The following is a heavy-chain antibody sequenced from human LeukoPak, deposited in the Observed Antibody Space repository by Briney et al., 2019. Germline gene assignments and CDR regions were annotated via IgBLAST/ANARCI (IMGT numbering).Heavy chain of an antibody. CDR1: GGSFSGCY. D-gene: IGHD3-3*01. J-gene: IGHJ4*02. V-gene: IGHV4-34*01. CDR3: ARGNCVFWSGYPYYFDY. Sequence: PSETLSLTCAVSGGSFSGCYWSWVRQPPGKGLEWIGEMNHSGSTNYNPSLKSRVTISVDTSKNQFSLKLSSVTAADTAVYYCARGNCVFWSGYPYYFDYWGKGTLVTVSS. CDR2: MNHSGST.